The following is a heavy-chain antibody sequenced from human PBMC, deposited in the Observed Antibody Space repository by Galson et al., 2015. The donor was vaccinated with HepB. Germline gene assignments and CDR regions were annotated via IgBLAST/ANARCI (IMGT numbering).Heavy chain of an antibody. CDR1: GDSVSSNSAV. V-gene: IGHV6-1*01. J-gene: IGHJ6*02. CDR3: AYGVDV. CDR2: TYYRSKWYK. Sequence: CAISGDSVSSNSAVWNWIRQSPSRGLEWLGRTYYRSKWYKDYALFVKSRITINADTSRNQISLQLNSMTPEDTAVYYCAYGVDVWGQRTTVTVSS.